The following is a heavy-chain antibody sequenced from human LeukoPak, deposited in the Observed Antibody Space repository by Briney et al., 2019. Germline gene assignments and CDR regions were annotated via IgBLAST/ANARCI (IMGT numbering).Heavy chain of an antibody. V-gene: IGHV3-30*02. J-gene: IGHJ4*02. D-gene: IGHD3-10*01. Sequence: GGSLRLSCAASGFTFSSYGTHWVRQAPGKGLEWVAFIRYDGSNKYYADSVKGRFTISRDNSKNTLYLQMNSLRAEDTAVYYCAKDFNNYYGSGSLDYWGQGTLVTVSS. CDR2: IRYDGSNK. CDR3: AKDFNNYYGSGSLDY. CDR1: GFTFSSYG.